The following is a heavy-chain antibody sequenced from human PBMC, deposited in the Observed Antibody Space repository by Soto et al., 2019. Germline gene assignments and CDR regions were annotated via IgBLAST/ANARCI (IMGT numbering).Heavy chain of an antibody. Sequence: QVQLVESGGDLVKRGGSLRLSCAASGYTFSDYYMSWIRQAPGKGLEWISYIDTSSTKIYYADSVKGRFTISRDNAKNSLYLEMNSQRDEDTAVYYCASHYDMWSGYLSPVDYWGQGTLVTVSS. CDR1: GYTFSDYY. CDR3: ASHYDMWSGYLSPVDY. CDR2: IDTSSTKI. D-gene: IGHD3-3*01. J-gene: IGHJ4*02. V-gene: IGHV3-11*01.